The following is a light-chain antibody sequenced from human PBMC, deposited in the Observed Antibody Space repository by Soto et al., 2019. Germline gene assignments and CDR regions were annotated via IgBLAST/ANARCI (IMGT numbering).Light chain of an antibody. Sequence: QSALTRPASVSGSPGQSITISCTGTSSDVGSYNFVSWYQQLPGKAPKLTIYEVSNRPSGVSNRFSGSKSGNTASLTISGLQAEDEADYYCSSYTTSSKYVFGSGTKVTVL. CDR1: SSDVGSYNF. CDR3: SSYTTSSKYV. V-gene: IGLV2-14*01. J-gene: IGLJ1*01. CDR2: EVS.